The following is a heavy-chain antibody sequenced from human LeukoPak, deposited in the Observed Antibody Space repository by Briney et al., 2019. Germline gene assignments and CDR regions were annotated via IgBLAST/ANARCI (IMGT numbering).Heavy chain of an antibody. Sequence: KPSETLSLTCAVYGGSFSGYYWSWIRQPPGKRLEWIGEINHSGSTNYNPSLKSRVTISVDTSKNQFSLRLSSVTAADTAVYYCASYAKDIAVLPAASIYWYFDLWGRGTLVTVSS. J-gene: IGHJ2*01. CDR2: INHSGST. D-gene: IGHD2-2*01. V-gene: IGHV4-34*01. CDR1: GGSFSGYY. CDR3: ASYAKDIAVLPAASIYWYFDL.